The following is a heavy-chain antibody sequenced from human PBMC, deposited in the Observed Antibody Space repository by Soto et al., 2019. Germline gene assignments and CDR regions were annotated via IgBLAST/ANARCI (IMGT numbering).Heavy chain of an antibody. D-gene: IGHD3-10*01. V-gene: IGHV4-39*01. CDR1: GGSISTSSYY. Sequence: PSETLSLTCTVSGGSISTSSYYWCWIRHPPGKRREGMGTIYYSGGTYSNPSLKSRVTISVDTSKNQLSVKLSSVTAADTAVYYCARINVLLWFGELGYNWFDPWGQGTLVTVSS. CDR3: ARINVLLWFGELGYNWFDP. CDR2: IYYSGGT. J-gene: IGHJ5*02.